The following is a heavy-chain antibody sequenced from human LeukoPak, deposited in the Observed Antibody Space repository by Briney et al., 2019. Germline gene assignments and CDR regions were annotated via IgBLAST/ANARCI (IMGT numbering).Heavy chain of an antibody. V-gene: IGHV1-2*02. J-gene: IGHJ6*02. Sequence: ASVKVSCKASGYTFTGYYMHWVRQAPGQGLEWMGWINPNSGGTNYAQKFQGRVTVTRDTSISTAYMELSRLRSDDTAVYYCARTTCSSTSCYHYYYYYGMDVWGQGTTVTVSS. CDR1: GYTFTGYY. D-gene: IGHD2-2*01. CDR2: INPNSGGT. CDR3: ARTTCSSTSCYHYYYYYGMDV.